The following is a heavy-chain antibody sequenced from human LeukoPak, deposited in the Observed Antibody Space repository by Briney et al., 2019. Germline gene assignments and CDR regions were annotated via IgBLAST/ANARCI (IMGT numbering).Heavy chain of an antibody. CDR3: ARDWGHSSSWYFRD. J-gene: IGHJ4*02. CDR2: ISYSSSYI. Sequence: GGSLRLSCAASGFTFSSYSMNWARQAPGKGLEWVSSISYSSSYINYADSVKGRFTISRDNAKNSLYLQMNSLRAEDTAVYYCARDWGHSSSWYFRDWGQGTLVTVSS. CDR1: GFTFSSYS. D-gene: IGHD6-13*01. V-gene: IGHV3-21*01.